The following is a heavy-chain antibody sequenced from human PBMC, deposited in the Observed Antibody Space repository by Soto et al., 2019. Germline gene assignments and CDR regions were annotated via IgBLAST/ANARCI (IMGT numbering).Heavy chain of an antibody. J-gene: IGHJ5*02. Sequence: GSLRLSCAASGFTFSRYWRSWVRQAPGKGLEWVANIKQDGSEKYYVDSVKGRFTISRDNAENSLYLQMNSLRAEDTAVYYCARVQQLVGDNWFDPWGQGTLVTVSS. V-gene: IGHV3-7*01. CDR3: ARVQQLVGDNWFDP. CDR1: GFTFSRYW. CDR2: IKQDGSEK. D-gene: IGHD6-13*01.